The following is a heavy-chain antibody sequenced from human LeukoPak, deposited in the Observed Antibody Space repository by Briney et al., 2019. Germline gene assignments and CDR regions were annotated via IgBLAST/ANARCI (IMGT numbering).Heavy chain of an antibody. Sequence: SETLSLTCTVSGGSISSYYWSWIRQPPGKGLEWIGYIYYSGTTNYNPSLKSRVTISVDTTKNQFSLKLSSVTAADTAVYYCARGVYIAAAQYGYWGQGTLVTVSS. D-gene: IGHD6-13*01. CDR3: ARGVYIAAAQYGY. J-gene: IGHJ4*02. V-gene: IGHV4-59*01. CDR2: IYYSGTT. CDR1: GGSISSYY.